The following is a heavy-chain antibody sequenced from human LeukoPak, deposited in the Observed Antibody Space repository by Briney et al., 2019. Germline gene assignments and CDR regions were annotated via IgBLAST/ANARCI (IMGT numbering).Heavy chain of an antibody. CDR1: GYTFTSYG. CDR3: ARDGTRITVVTPMGGYYYYYMDV. J-gene: IGHJ6*03. Sequence: ASVKVSCKASGYTFTSYGISWVRQAPGQGLEWMGWISAYNGNTNYAQKLQGRVTMTTDTSTSTAYMELRSLRSDDTAVYYCARDGTRITVVTPMGGYYYYYMDVWGKGTTVTVSS. V-gene: IGHV1-18*01. D-gene: IGHD4-23*01. CDR2: ISAYNGNT.